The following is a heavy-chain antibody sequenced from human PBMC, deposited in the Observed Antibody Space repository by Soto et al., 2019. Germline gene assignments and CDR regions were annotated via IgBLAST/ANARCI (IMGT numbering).Heavy chain of an antibody. J-gene: IGHJ4*02. CDR3: ARHDEGGSDCDLGY. Sequence: ESGGGGVQPGRSLRLSCAVSGFTFSSHAMHWVRQAPGKGLEWVTLISSDGSNKYYADSVKGRFTTSRDNSKNTMYLQMNSLRVEDTAVYYCARHDEGGSDCDLGYWGQGALVTVSS. D-gene: IGHD1-26*01. CDR1: GFTFSSHA. CDR2: ISSDGSNK. V-gene: IGHV3-30-3*01.